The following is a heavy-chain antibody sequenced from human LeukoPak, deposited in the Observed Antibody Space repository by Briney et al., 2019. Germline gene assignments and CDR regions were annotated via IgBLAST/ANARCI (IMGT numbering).Heavy chain of an antibody. Sequence: GGSLRLSCAASGFTFSSYSMNWVRQAPGKGLEWVSSISSSSSYIYYADSVKGRFTISRDNAKNSLYLQMNSPRAEDTAVYYCARFGRGSYGAAFDYWGQGTLVTVSS. J-gene: IGHJ4*02. CDR2: ISSSSSYI. D-gene: IGHD1-26*01. CDR1: GFTFSSYS. V-gene: IGHV3-21*01. CDR3: ARFGRGSYGAAFDY.